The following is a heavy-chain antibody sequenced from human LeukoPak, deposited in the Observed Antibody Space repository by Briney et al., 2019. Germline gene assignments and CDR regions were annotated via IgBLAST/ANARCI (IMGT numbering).Heavy chain of an antibody. V-gene: IGHV3-30*04. CDR3: ANSSSAHFFDY. J-gene: IGHJ4*02. Sequence: GGSLRLSCAASGFTLNSYAMHWVRQAPGKGLEWVAVISYDGSNKYYADSVKGRFTISRDNSKNTLYLQMNSLRAEDTAVYYCANSSSAHFFDYWGQGTLVTVSS. D-gene: IGHD6-13*01. CDR1: GFTLNSYA. CDR2: ISYDGSNK.